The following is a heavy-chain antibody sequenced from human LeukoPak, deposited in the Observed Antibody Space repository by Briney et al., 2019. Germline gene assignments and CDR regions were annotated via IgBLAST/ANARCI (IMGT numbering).Heavy chain of an antibody. V-gene: IGHV3-48*01. CDR3: ARDQPYIVVVPAAIIYYYYMDV. J-gene: IGHJ6*03. D-gene: IGHD2-2*01. CDR1: GFTFSSYS. CDR2: ISSSSSTI. Sequence: PGGSLRLSCAASGFTFSSYSMNWVRQAPGKGLEWVSYISSSSSTIYYAGSVKGRFTISRDNAKNSLYLQMNSLRAEDTAVYYCARDQPYIVVVPAAIIYYYYMDVWGKGTTVTVSS.